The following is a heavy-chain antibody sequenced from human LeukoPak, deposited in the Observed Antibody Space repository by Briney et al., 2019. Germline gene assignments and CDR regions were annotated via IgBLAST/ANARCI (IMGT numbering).Heavy chain of an antibody. CDR1: GFTFDDYA. CDR3: AKDPRGYSAY. Sequence: GRSLRLSCAASGFTFDDYAMHWVRQAPGKGLEWVSGISWNSGSIGYADSVKGRFTISRDNAKNTLYLQMNSLRAEDTAVYYCAKDPRGYSAYWGQGTLVTVSS. D-gene: IGHD5-18*01. J-gene: IGHJ4*02. V-gene: IGHV3-9*01. CDR2: ISWNSGSI.